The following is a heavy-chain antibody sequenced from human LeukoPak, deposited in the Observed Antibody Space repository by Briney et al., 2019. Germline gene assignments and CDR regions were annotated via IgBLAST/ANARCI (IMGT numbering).Heavy chain of an antibody. V-gene: IGHV4-30-4*01. J-gene: IGHJ4*02. Sequence: SETLSLTCTVSGGSIGSGEYYWSWIRQPPGKGLEWIGYIYYSGRTYYNPSLKSRVTISVDTSNNQFSLKLSSVTAADTAVYYCARTYCSGGSCHFDYWGQGTLVTVSS. CDR2: IYYSGRT. CDR3: ARTYCSGGSCHFDY. CDR1: GGSIGSGEYY. D-gene: IGHD2-15*01.